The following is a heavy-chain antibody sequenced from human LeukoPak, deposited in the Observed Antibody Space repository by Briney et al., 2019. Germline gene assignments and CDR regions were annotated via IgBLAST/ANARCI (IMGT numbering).Heavy chain of an antibody. Sequence: SETLSLTCAVSGYSIGSVSYWGWIRQPPGKGRGGVGSIFHSGSTYYNPSLKSRVTISVDTSNTQFSLKLSSVTAANTALYYCARASGSYGSGSYYYSGMDVWGKGTTVTVSS. CDR3: ARASGSYGSGSYYYSGMDV. CDR2: IFHSGST. CDR1: GYSIGSVSY. J-gene: IGHJ6*04. V-gene: IGHV4-38-2*01. D-gene: IGHD3-10*01.